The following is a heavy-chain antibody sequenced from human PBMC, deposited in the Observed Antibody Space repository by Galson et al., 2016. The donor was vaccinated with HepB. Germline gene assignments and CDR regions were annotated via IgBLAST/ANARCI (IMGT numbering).Heavy chain of an antibody. Sequence: SVKVSCKASGYTFTGYSMHWVRQAPGQGLEWMGWINPNSGDTSHAQKFQGRVTMTWDTSINTAYMDLSRLRSDDTAVYYCAREVIGSRIVGFGDLYYYGMDVWGQGTTVTVSS. J-gene: IGHJ6*02. CDR1: GYTFTGYS. CDR3: AREVIGSRIVGFGDLYYYGMDV. CDR2: INPNSGDT. V-gene: IGHV1-2*02. D-gene: IGHD3-10*01.